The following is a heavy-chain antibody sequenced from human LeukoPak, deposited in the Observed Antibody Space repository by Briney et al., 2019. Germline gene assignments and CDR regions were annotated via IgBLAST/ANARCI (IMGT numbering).Heavy chain of an antibody. V-gene: IGHV5-51*01. Sequence: GESLKISCKGSGYSFTSYWIGWVRQMPGKGLEWMGIIYPGDSDTRYSPSFQGQVTISADKSIGTAYLQWSSLKASDTAMYYCARLGDGYPSFYYFDYWGQGTLVTVSS. D-gene: IGHD5-24*01. CDR2: IYPGDSDT. J-gene: IGHJ4*02. CDR3: ARLGDGYPSFYYFDY. CDR1: GYSFTSYW.